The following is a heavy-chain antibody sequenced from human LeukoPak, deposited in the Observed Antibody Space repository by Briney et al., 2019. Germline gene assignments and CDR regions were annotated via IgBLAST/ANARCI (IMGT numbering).Heavy chain of an antibody. D-gene: IGHD3-3*01. J-gene: IGHJ4*02. Sequence: GGSLRLSCAASGFIFSGDDMNWVRQAPGTGLDWVSGITGGGDNTFYADSVKGRFTISRDNSKNTVYLRMNSLRAEDTAIYYCAIVSWSGYHSWGQGILVTVSS. CDR1: GFIFSGDD. CDR3: AIVSWSGYHS. CDR2: ITGGGDNT. V-gene: IGHV3-23*01.